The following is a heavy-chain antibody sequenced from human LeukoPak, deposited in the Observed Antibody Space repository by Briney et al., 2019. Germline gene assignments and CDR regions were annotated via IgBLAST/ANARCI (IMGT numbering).Heavy chain of an antibody. V-gene: IGHV4-31*03. D-gene: IGHD3-22*01. Sequence: SETLSLTCTVSGGSISSGGYYWSWIRQHPGKGLEWIGYIYYSGSTYYNPSLKSRVTISVDTSKNQFSLKLSSVTAADTAVYYCAGESSGYFDYWGQGTLVTVSS. J-gene: IGHJ4*02. CDR3: AGESSGYFDY. CDR2: IYYSGST. CDR1: GGSISSGGYY.